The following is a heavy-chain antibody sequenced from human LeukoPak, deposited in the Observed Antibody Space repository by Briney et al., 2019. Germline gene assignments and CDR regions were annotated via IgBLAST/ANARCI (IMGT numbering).Heavy chain of an antibody. CDR3: ARGKRDQWLEGHFDY. Sequence: ASVKVSCKASGYTFTSYGISWVRQAPGQGLEWMGWISAYNGNTNYAQKLQGRVTMTTDTSTSTAYMELSSLRSEDTAVYYCARGKRDQWLEGHFDYWGQGTLVTVSS. V-gene: IGHV1-18*01. J-gene: IGHJ4*02. CDR1: GYTFTSYG. CDR2: ISAYNGNT. D-gene: IGHD6-19*01.